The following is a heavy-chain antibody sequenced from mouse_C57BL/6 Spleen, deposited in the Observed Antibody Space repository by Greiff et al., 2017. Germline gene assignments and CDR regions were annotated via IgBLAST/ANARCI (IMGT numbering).Heavy chain of an antibody. CDR2: ISSGSSTI. V-gene: IGHV5-17*01. J-gene: IGHJ3*01. CDR3: ARRDYYGSSAY. Sequence: EVKVEESGGGLVKPGGSLKLSCAASGFTFSDYGMHWVRQAPEKGLEWVAYISSGSSTIYYADTVKGRFTISRDNAKNTLFLQMTSLRSEDTAMYYCARRDYYGSSAYWGQGTLVTVSA. D-gene: IGHD1-1*01. CDR1: GFTFSDYG.